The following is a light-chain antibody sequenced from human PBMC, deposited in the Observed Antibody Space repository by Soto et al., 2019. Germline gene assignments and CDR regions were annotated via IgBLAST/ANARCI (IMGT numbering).Light chain of an antibody. V-gene: IGKV3-15*01. Sequence: DIVMTQSPATLSVSPGEGATLSCRASQSVGSNLAWYQQKPAQAPRLLIYGVSTRATGTPARFSGGGSGTEFTLTISSVQSEDFAVYYCQQYNNWLQTFGQGTKVDI. CDR3: QQYNNWLQT. CDR1: QSVGSN. J-gene: IGKJ1*01. CDR2: GVS.